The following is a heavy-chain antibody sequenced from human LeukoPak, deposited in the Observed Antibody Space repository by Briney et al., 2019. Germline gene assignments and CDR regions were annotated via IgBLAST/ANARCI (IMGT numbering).Heavy chain of an antibody. Sequence: PSETLSLTCTVSGGSNSSHYWSWIRQPPGKGLEWIGYTYYSGSTNYNPSLKSRVTISVDTSKNQFSLKLSSVTAADTAVYYCARVDGDCSSTSCYNWFDPWGQGTLVTVSS. CDR1: GGSNSSHY. CDR3: ARVDGDCSSTSCYNWFDP. D-gene: IGHD2-2*01. V-gene: IGHV4-59*11. CDR2: TYYSGST. J-gene: IGHJ5*02.